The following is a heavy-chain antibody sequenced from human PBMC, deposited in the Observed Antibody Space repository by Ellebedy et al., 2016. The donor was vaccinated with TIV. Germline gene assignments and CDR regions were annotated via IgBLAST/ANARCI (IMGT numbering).Heavy chain of an antibody. V-gene: IGHV1-3*01. CDR3: AREGEDSSGWYIYFDY. CDR2: INAGNGNT. Sequence: ASVKVSXXASGYTFTSYAMHWVRQAPGQRLEWMGWINAGNGNTKYSQKFQGRVTITRDTSASTAYMELSSLRSEDTAVYYCAREGEDSSGWYIYFDYWGQGTLVTVSS. CDR1: GYTFTSYA. J-gene: IGHJ4*02. D-gene: IGHD6-19*01.